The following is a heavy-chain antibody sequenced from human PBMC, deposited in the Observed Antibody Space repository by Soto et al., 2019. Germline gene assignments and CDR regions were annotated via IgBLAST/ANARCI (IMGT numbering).Heavy chain of an antibody. V-gene: IGHV4-59*01. CDR1: GGSISSYY. CDR3: ARVGISGWLQLYYFDY. Sequence: PSETLSLTCTVSGGSISSYYWSWIRQPPGKGLEWVGYIYYSGSTNYNPSLKSRVTITVDTSKNQFSLKLSSVTAADTAVYYCARVGISGWLQLYYFDYWGQGTLVTVSS. J-gene: IGHJ4*02. D-gene: IGHD5-12*01. CDR2: IYYSGST.